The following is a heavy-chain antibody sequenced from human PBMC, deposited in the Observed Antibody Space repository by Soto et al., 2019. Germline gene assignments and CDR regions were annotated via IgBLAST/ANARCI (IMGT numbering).Heavy chain of an antibody. CDR2: INSDGSST. J-gene: IGHJ4*02. Sequence: EVQLVESGGGLVQPGASLRLSCAASGFTFSSYWMRWVHQAPGKGLVWVSRINSDGSSTSYAGSVKGRFTISRDNAKNTLYLQMNSLRAEDTAVYYCVRTSLVVAAATREDYWGQGTLVTVSS. V-gene: IGHV3-74*01. CDR3: VRTSLVVAAATREDY. D-gene: IGHD2-15*01. CDR1: GFTFSSYW.